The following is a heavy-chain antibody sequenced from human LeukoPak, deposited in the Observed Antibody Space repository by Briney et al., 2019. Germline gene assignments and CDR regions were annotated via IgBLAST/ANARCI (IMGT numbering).Heavy chain of an antibody. J-gene: IGHJ3*02. CDR1: GGSISSSSYY. D-gene: IGHD3-10*01. V-gene: IGHV4-39*01. Sequence: SETLSLTCTVSGGSISSSSYYWGWSRQPPGKGLEWIGNIYYSGSTNYNPSLKSRVTISVDTSKNQFSLNLTSVTAADTAVYYCVRGVRIWGQGTMVTVSS. CDR2: IYYSGST. CDR3: VRGVRI.